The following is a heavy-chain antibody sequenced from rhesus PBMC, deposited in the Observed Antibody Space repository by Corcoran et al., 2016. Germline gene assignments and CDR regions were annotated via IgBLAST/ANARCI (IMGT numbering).Heavy chain of an antibody. V-gene: IGHV4-169*02. CDR1: GCSIRRSS. Sequence: QLQESAPGVVRPSETLSVTCAVSGCSIRRSSWSWIRQAPGKVPEGGGGRCGGGASTTSNPSLKGRVTRSGETSKDQLSLRLSSVTAADTAVYCCAREPGIEYCTTTDCSAGYCEVWGQGARVTVSS. J-gene: IGHJ1*01. D-gene: IGHD2-15*01. CDR3: AREPGIEYCTTTDCSAGYCEV. CDR2: RCGGGAST.